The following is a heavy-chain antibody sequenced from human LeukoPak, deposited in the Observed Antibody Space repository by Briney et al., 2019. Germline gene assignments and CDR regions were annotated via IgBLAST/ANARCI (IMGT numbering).Heavy chain of an antibody. Sequence: PSETLPLTCAVSGGSIGSFYWNWIRQPPGKGLEWIGYVYSSGNTNYNPSLKSRVIISVDTSKNQFSLKLSSVTAADTAVYYCARGGVLLGIDYWGQGTLVTVSS. CDR2: VYSSGNT. D-gene: IGHD2-8*02. V-gene: IGHV4-59*01. J-gene: IGHJ4*02. CDR1: GGSIGSFY. CDR3: ARGGVLLGIDY.